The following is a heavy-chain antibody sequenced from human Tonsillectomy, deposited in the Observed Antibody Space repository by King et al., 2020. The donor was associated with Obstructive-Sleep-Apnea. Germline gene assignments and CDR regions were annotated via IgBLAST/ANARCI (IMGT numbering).Heavy chain of an antibody. J-gene: IGHJ4*02. V-gene: IGHV3-9*01. CDR3: AKDMGGEAAAGSDY. CDR2: ISWNSGSI. D-gene: IGHD6-13*01. Sequence: VQLVESGGGLVQPGRSLRLSCAASGFTFDDYAMHWVRQAPGKGLEWVSGISWNSGSIGDADSVKGRFTISRDNAKNSLYLQMNSLRAEDTALYYYAKDMGGEAAAGSDYWGQGTLVTVSS. CDR1: GFTFDDYA.